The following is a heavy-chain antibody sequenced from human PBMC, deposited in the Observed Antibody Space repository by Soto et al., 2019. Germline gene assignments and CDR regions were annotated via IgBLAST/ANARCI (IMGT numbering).Heavy chain of an antibody. CDR3: AKNDIDYYYYYMDV. V-gene: IGHV3-30*18. CDR1: GFTFSSYG. Sequence: GGSPRLSCAASGFTFSSYGMHWVRQVPGKGLEWVVVISYDGSDKYYADSVKGRFTISRDNSKNTLYLQMNSLRAEDTAVYYCAKNDIDYYYYYMDVWGKGTTVTSP. D-gene: IGHD2-15*01. J-gene: IGHJ6*03. CDR2: ISYDGSDK.